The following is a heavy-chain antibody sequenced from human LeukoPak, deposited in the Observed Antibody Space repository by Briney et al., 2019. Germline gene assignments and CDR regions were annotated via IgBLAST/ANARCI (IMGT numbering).Heavy chain of an antibody. D-gene: IGHD3-10*01. CDR2: IYYSGST. Sequence: PSETLSLTCTVSGGSISSYYWSWIRQPPGKGLEWIGYIYYSGSTNYNPPLKSRVTISVDTSKNQFSLKLSSVTAADTAVYYCARVLLWFGNYYMDVWGKGTTVTISS. CDR1: GGSISSYY. V-gene: IGHV4-59*08. J-gene: IGHJ6*03. CDR3: ARVLLWFGNYYMDV.